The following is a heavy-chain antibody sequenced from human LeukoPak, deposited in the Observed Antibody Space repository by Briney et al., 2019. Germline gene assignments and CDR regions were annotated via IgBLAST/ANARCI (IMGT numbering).Heavy chain of an antibody. CDR1: GFTFSSYA. D-gene: IGHD2-15*01. V-gene: IGHV3-23*01. CDR3: VKRYCSGTACYHFDH. J-gene: IGHJ4*02. Sequence: PGGSLRLSCAASGFTFSSYAMSWVRQAPGKGLEWVALISDSGDTTYSADSVKGRFTISRDNSKNMLYLQMNSLRDDDTAVYYCVKRYCSGTACYHFDHWGQGALVTVSS. CDR2: ISDSGDTT.